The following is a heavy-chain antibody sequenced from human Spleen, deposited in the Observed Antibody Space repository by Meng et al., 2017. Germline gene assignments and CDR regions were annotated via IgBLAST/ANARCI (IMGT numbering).Heavy chain of an antibody. CDR2: VNPNHGGA. CDR1: GYTFTSYG. CDR3: ARHSTDWSLDY. Sequence: QVQLVQSGPEVKKPGASVKLSCKASGYTFTSYGLSWVRQAPGQGLEWMGWVNPNHGGASYAQKFQGRLTMTIDTSTTTVYMELRSLRSDDSALYYCARHSTDWSLDYWGQGTLVTVSS. V-gene: IGHV1-18*01. J-gene: IGHJ4*02. D-gene: IGHD2/OR15-2a*01.